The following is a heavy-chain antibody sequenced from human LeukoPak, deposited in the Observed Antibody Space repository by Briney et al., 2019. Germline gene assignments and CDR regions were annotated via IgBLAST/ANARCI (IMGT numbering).Heavy chain of an antibody. Sequence: GGSLRLSCAVSGFSITNNYMSWVRQAPGKGLEWVSVFYVGGATYYADSVKGRFTISRDNSENTLYLQMKSLRAEDTAVYYCARGDGYNFFDYWGQGTLVTVSS. D-gene: IGHD5-24*01. V-gene: IGHV3-53*01. CDR1: GFSITNNY. J-gene: IGHJ4*02. CDR2: FYVGGAT. CDR3: ARGDGYNFFDY.